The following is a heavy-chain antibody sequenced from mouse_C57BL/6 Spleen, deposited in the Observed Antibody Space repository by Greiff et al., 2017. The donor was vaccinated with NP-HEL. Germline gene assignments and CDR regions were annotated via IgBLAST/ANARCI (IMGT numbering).Heavy chain of an antibody. D-gene: IGHD2-4*01. Sequence: SGAELVKPGASVKISCKASGYAFSSYWMNWVKQRPGKGLEWIGQIYPGDGDTNYNGKFKGKATLTADKSSSTAYMQLSSLTSEDSAVYFCARGAGITTVDFDVGGTGTTVTVSS. V-gene: IGHV1-80*01. CDR2: IYPGDGDT. CDR3: ARGAGITTVDFDV. CDR1: GYAFSSYW. J-gene: IGHJ1*03.